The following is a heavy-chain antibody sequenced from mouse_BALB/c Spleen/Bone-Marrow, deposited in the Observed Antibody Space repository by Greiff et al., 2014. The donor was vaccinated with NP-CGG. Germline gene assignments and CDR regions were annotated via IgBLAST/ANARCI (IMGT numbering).Heavy chain of an antibody. D-gene: IGHD1-2*01. J-gene: IGHJ4*01. V-gene: IGHV2-9*02. CDR1: GSSLTSYG. Sequence: QVQLQQSGPGLVAPSQSLSITCTVSGSSLTSYGVHWVRQPPGKGLEWLGVIWADGSTNYNSALMSRLSIRKDNSKSQVFLKMNSLQTDDTAMYYCARITTATGAMDYWGQGTSVTVSS. CDR2: IWADGST. CDR3: ARITTATGAMDY.